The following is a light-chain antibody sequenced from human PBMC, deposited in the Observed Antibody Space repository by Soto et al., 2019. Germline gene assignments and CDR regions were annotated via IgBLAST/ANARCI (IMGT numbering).Light chain of an antibody. J-gene: IGKJ5*01. CDR3: QQAGSFPIT. CDR1: QGFSTW. CDR2: TAS. Sequence: DIQMTQSPSSVSASVGDRVTITCRASQGFSTWLAWYQQKPGKAPNLLIYTASSLQSGVPSRFSGSGSGTDFTLTINGLQPEDFATYYCQQAGSFPITFGQGTRLEIK. V-gene: IGKV1-12*01.